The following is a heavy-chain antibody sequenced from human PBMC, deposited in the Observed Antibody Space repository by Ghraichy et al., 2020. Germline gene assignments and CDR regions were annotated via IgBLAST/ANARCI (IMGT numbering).Heavy chain of an antibody. CDR2: INHSGST. Sequence: SETLSLTCAVYGGSFSGYYWSWIRQPPGKGLEWIGEINHSGSTNYNPSLKSRVTISVDTSKNQFSLKLSSVTAADTAVYYCARGARPHIVVVPAASRGYYFDYWGQGTLVTVSS. CDR3: ARGARPHIVVVPAASRGYYFDY. D-gene: IGHD2-2*01. J-gene: IGHJ4*02. CDR1: GGSFSGYY. V-gene: IGHV4-34*01.